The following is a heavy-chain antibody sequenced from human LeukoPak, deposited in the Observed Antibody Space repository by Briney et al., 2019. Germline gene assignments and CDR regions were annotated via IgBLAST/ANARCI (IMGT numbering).Heavy chain of an antibody. V-gene: IGHV3-7*01. D-gene: IGHD2-2*01. J-gene: IGHJ4*02. Sequence: GGSLRLSCAASGFTFSNAWMSWVRQAPGKGLEWVANIKQDGGEKNYVDSVKGRFTISRDNAKNSLYLQMNSLRVEDTAVYYCARDLCGYCSSTSCYSRCYYFDYWGQGTLVTVSS. CDR2: IKQDGGEK. CDR1: GFTFSNAW. CDR3: ARDLCGYCSSTSCYSRCYYFDY.